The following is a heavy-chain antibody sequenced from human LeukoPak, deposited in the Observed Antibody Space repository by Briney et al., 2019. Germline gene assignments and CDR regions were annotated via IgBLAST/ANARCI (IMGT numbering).Heavy chain of an antibody. D-gene: IGHD1-26*01. J-gene: IGHJ4*02. Sequence: SVKVSCKASGGTFSSYAISWVRQAPGQGLEWMGGIIPIFGTANYAQKFQGRVTITTDESTSTAYMELSSLRSEDTAVYYCARGGVGASNMFLDYWGQGTLVTVSS. CDR1: GGTFSSYA. CDR2: IIPIFGTA. CDR3: ARGGVGASNMFLDY. V-gene: IGHV1-69*05.